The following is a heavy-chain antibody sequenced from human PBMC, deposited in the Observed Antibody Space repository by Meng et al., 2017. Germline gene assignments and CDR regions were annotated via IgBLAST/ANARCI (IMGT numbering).Heavy chain of an antibody. J-gene: IGHJ4*02. V-gene: IGHV7-4-1*02. CDR3: ARDSHKPNYDFCSGYYFGFDY. D-gene: IGHD3-3*01. CDR2: INTNTGNP. CDR1: GYTFTSYA. Sequence: ASVKVSCKASGYTFTSYAMNWVRQAPGQGLEWMGWINTNTGNPTYAQGFTGRFVFSLDTSVSTAYLQISSLKAEDTAVYYCARDSHKPNYDFCSGYYFGFDYWGQGTLVTVSS.